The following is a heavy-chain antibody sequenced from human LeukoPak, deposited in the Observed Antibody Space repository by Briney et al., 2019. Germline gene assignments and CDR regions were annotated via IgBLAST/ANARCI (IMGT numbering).Heavy chain of an antibody. CDR1: GFTFRSYA. D-gene: IGHD2-15*01. J-gene: IGHJ4*02. V-gene: IGHV3-64D*09. CDR2: ISSNGGST. Sequence: GGSLRLSCSASGFTFRSYAMQWVRQAPGKGLEYVSAISSNGGSTYYADSVKGRFTISRDNSKNTLYLQMSSLRGEDTAVYYCVKGQSYCSGGSCYYYFDHWGQGTLVTVSS. CDR3: VKGQSYCSGGSCYYYFDH.